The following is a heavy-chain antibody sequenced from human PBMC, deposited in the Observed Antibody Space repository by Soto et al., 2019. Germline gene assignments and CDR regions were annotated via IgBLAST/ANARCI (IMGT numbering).Heavy chain of an antibody. CDR1: GYTFTSYY. CDR2: INPSGGST. Sequence: QVQLVQSGAEVKKPGASVKVSCKASGYTFTSYYMHWVRQAPGQGLEWMGIINPSGGSTSYAQKFQGRVTLPRDTSTSTVYMELSSLRSEDTAVYYCASSAGRTTPDYWGQGTLVTVSS. D-gene: IGHD2-15*01. CDR3: ASSAGRTTPDY. V-gene: IGHV1-46*01. J-gene: IGHJ4*02.